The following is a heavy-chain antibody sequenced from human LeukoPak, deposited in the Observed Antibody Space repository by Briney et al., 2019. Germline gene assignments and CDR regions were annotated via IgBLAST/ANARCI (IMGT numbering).Heavy chain of an antibody. CDR3: ARLGGDYYDNSSLNY. D-gene: IGHD3-22*01. CDR1: GGSISSYY. V-gene: IGHV4-59*08. Sequence: SETLSLTCTVSGGSISSYYWSWIRQPPGKGLEWIGYIYYSGSTNYNPSLKSQVTISVDTSKNQFSLKLSSVTAADTAVYYCARLGGDYYDNSSLNYWGQGTLVTVSS. J-gene: IGHJ4*02. CDR2: IYYSGST.